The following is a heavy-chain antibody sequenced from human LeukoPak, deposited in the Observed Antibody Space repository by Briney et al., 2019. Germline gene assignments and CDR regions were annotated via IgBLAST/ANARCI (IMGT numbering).Heavy chain of an antibody. Sequence: GGSLRLSCATSAFTFSGYGMNWVRQAPGKGLEWVSYISRGSDDIRYADSVRGRFTISRDNAKNSLSLQMNSLRADDTAVYYCARDPHSGLTRFWGGQGTLVTVSS. CDR2: ISRGSDDI. V-gene: IGHV3-48*01. CDR1: AFTFSGYG. J-gene: IGHJ4*02. CDR3: ARDPHSGLTRFW. D-gene: IGHD3-16*01.